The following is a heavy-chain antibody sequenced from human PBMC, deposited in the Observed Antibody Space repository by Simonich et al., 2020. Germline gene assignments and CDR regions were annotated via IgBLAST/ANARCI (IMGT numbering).Heavy chain of an antibody. CDR3: ARELSKNGEAAAGYYFDY. CDR2: KSYEGSNK. V-gene: IGHV3-30*07. CDR1: GFTFSSYA. Sequence: QVQLVESGGGVVQPGRSLRLSCAASGFTFSSYAMHWVRQAPDKGVEWVAVKSYEGSNKYYADSVKGRFTISRDNSKNTLYLQMNSLRAEDTAVYYCARELSKNGEAAAGYYFDYWGQGTLVTVSS. J-gene: IGHJ4*02. D-gene: IGHD6-13*01.